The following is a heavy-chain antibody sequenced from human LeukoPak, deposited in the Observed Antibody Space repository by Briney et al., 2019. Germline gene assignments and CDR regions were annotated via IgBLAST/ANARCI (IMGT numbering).Heavy chain of an antibody. CDR1: GYSITSAYY. Sequence: SETLSLTCTVSGYSITSAYYWGWIRQSPGKGLAWIGSIHHSGSSYYNPSLKSRVTISVDTSKNQFSLKLSSVTAADTAVYYCARLRNSSGWSRIYYFDYWGQGTLVTVSS. CDR3: ARLRNSSGWSRIYYFDY. V-gene: IGHV4-38-2*02. J-gene: IGHJ4*02. D-gene: IGHD6-19*01. CDR2: IHHSGSS.